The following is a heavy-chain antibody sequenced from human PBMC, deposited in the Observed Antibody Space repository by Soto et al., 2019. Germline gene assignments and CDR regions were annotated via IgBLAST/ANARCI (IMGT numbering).Heavy chain of an antibody. CDR2: ISYDGSNK. CDR3: ASEPGTTEGSYFDY. Sequence: QVQLVESGGGVVQPGRSLRLSCAASGFTFSSYGMHWVRQAPGKGLEWVAVISYDGSNKYYADSVKGRFTISRDNSKNTLYLQMNSLRAEDTAVYYCASEPGTTEGSYFDYWGQGTLVTVSS. CDR1: GFTFSSYG. J-gene: IGHJ4*02. D-gene: IGHD1-7*01. V-gene: IGHV3-30*03.